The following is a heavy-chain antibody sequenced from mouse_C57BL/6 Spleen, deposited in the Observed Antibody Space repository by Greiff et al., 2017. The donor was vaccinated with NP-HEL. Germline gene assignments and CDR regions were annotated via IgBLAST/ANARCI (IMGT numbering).Heavy chain of an antibody. CDR3: AYYSNSYYYAMDY. J-gene: IGHJ4*01. CDR1: GYTFTDYY. CDR2: IYPGSGNT. V-gene: IGHV1-76*01. Sequence: QVQLKQSGAELVRPGASVKLSCKASGYTFTDYYINWVKQRPGQGLEWIARIYPGSGNTYYNEKFKGKATLTAEKSSSTAYMQLSSLTSEDSAVYFCAYYSNSYYYAMDYWGQGTSVTVSS. D-gene: IGHD2-5*01.